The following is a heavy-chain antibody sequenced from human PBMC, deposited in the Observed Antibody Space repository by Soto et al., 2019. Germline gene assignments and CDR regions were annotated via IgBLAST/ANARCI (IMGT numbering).Heavy chain of an antibody. J-gene: IGHJ5*02. CDR3: ARGRLGTDNWFDP. D-gene: IGHD7-27*01. Sequence: SETLSLTCTVSGGSVSSGSYYWSWIRQPPGKGLEWIGYIYYSGSTNYNPSLKSRVTISVDTSKNQFSLKLSSVTAADTAVYYCARGRLGTDNWFDPWGQGTLVTVSS. V-gene: IGHV4-61*01. CDR1: GGSVSSGSYY. CDR2: IYYSGST.